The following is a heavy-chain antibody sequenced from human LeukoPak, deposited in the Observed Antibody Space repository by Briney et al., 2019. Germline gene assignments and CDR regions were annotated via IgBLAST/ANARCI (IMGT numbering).Heavy chain of an antibody. CDR1: GYTFTSYG. J-gene: IGHJ4*02. CDR3: ARAPIGYCTNGVCYGFLTDY. CDR2: ISAYNGNT. Sequence: GASVKVSCKASGYTFTSYGISWVRQAPGQGLEWMGWISAYNGNTNYAQKLQGRVTMTTDTSTSTAYMELRSLRSDDTAVYCCARAPIGYCTNGVCYGFLTDYWGQGTLVTVSS. V-gene: IGHV1-18*01. D-gene: IGHD2-8*01.